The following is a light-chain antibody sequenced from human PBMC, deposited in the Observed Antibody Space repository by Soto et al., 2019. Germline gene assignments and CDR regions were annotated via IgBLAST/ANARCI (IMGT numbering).Light chain of an antibody. CDR1: QSGSSSY. CDR2: GAS. CDR3: QQYVRSPPSWT. V-gene: IGKV3-20*01. J-gene: IGKJ1*01. Sequence: ETVLTQSPGTLSLSPGERATLSSRASQSGSSSYLAWYQQKPGQAPRLLIYGASSRATGIPDRFSGSGSGTDFTLAISRLEPEDFVVYYCQQYVRSPPSWTFGQGTKVEI.